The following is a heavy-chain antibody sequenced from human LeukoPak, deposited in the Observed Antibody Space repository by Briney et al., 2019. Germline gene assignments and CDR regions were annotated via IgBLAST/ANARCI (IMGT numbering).Heavy chain of an antibody. Sequence: ASVKVSCKASGYTFTSYDINWVRQATGQGLEWMGWINPNSGNTGYAQKFQGRVTMTRNTSISTAYMELSSLRSEDTAVYYCARGVKRITMIVVVINYYYYMDVWGKGTTVTVSS. CDR1: GYTFTSYD. J-gene: IGHJ6*03. CDR2: INPNSGNT. V-gene: IGHV1-8*01. D-gene: IGHD3-22*01. CDR3: ARGVKRITMIVVVINYYYYMDV.